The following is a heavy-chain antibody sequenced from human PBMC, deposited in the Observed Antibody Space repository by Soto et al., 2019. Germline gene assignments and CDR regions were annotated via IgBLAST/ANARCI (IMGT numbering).Heavy chain of an antibody. J-gene: IGHJ4*02. CDR3: ARGEGSGSNALGQ. D-gene: IGHD3-10*01. CDR1: GFSVSNNY. Sequence: EVLLEESGGDLVQPGGSLRLPCAASGFSVSNNYMTWVRQVPGKGLEWVSVIQDGGSITYADSVRDRFTISRDSSKNTVCLQMSSLSPEDTAVYCCARGEGSGSNALGQWGQGTLVTVSS. CDR2: IQDGGSI. V-gene: IGHV3-66*01.